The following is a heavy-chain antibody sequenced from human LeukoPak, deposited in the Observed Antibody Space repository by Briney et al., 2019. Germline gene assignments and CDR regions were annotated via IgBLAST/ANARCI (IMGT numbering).Heavy chain of an antibody. V-gene: IGHV3-74*01. CDR2: INTDGSST. CDR1: GFTFSSYW. Sequence: PWGSLRLSCAASGFTFSSYWMHWVRQAPGKGLVWVSRINTDGSSTSYADSVKGRFTISRDNAKNTLYLQMNSLRAEDTAVYYCARGLYCSSTSCQGGTFDYWGQGTLVTVSS. CDR3: ARGLYCSSTSCQGGTFDY. D-gene: IGHD2-2*01. J-gene: IGHJ4*02.